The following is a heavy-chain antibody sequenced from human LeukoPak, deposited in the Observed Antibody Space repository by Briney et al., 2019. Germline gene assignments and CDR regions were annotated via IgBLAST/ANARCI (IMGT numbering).Heavy chain of an antibody. CDR2: ISSSGTYM. CDR1: GITFRTSS. V-gene: IGHV3-21*01. D-gene: IGHD1-26*01. CDR3: AKELGNADSYGNVPLGH. J-gene: IGHJ4*02. Sequence: GGSLRLSCTVSGITFRTSSFNWVRQVPGKGLEWVSSISSSGTYMYYSDSVEGRFTISRDNAKNSVFLQMDSLRAEDTAVYFCAKELGNADSYGNVPLGHWGQGTLVIVSS.